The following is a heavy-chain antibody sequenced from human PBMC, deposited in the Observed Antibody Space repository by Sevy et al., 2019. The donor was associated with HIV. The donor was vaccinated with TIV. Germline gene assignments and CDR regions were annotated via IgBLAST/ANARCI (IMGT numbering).Heavy chain of an antibody. J-gene: IGHJ4*02. CDR1: GFTSCSYA. V-gene: IGHV3-30-3*01. Sequence: GGSLRLSCAASGFTSCSYAMHWVRQAPGKGLEWVAAISYDGTNKYYADSVKGRFTISRDNSKNTLYLQMNSLRPEDTAVYYCARSRYSSSPSDYWGQGTLVTVSS. CDR2: ISYDGTNK. CDR3: ARSRYSSSPSDY. D-gene: IGHD6-6*01.